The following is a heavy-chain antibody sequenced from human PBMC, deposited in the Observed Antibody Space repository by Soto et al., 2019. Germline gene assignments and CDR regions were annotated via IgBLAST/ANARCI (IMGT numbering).Heavy chain of an antibody. D-gene: IGHD3-10*01. CDR2: IRSKANSYAT. CDR3: TRQADGSGSYYKFPPYYYYYMDV. CDR1: GFTFSGSA. Sequence: GGSLRLSCAASGFTFSGSAMHWVRQASGKGLEWVGRIRSKANSYATAYAASVKGRFTISRDDSKNTAYLQMNSLKTEDTAVYYCTRQADGSGSYYKFPPYYYYYMDVWGKGTTVTVSS. J-gene: IGHJ6*03. V-gene: IGHV3-73*01.